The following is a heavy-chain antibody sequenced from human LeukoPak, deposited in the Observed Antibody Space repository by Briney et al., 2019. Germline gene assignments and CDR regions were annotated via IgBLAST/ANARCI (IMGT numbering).Heavy chain of an antibody. V-gene: IGHV4-39*07. CDR2: IYYSGST. CDR1: GGSISSSSYY. Sequence: SETLSLTCTVSGGSISSSSYYWGWIRQPPGKGLEWIGSIYYSGSTYYNPSLKSRVTISVDTSKNQFSLKLSSVTAADTAVYYCARGRSIAARTFDYWGQGTLVTVSS. D-gene: IGHD6-6*01. J-gene: IGHJ4*02. CDR3: ARGRSIAARTFDY.